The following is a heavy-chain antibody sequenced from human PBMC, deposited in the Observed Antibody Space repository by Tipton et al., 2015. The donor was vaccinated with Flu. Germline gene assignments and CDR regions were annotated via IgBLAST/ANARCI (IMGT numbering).Heavy chain of an antibody. Sequence: TLSLTCTVSGDSISSYYWSWIRQPAGKGLEWIGRIYTSGSTNYNASLKSRVTMSVDTSKNQLSLKLSSVTVADTAVYYCARDYLLGDLSFFDSWGQGTLVTVSS. CDR2: IYTSGST. D-gene: IGHD3-16*02. CDR3: ARDYLLGDLSFFDS. V-gene: IGHV4-4*07. CDR1: GDSISSYY. J-gene: IGHJ4*02.